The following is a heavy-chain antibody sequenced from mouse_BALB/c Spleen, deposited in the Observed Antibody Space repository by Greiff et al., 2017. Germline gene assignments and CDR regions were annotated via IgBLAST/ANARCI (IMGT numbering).Heavy chain of an antibody. D-gene: IGHD1-1*01. CDR1: GYTFTSYV. CDR2: INPYNDGT. V-gene: IGHV1-14*01. Sequence: EVQLQQSGPELVKPGASVKMSCKASGYTFTSYVMHWVKQKPGQGLEWIGYINPYNDGTKYNEKFKGKATLTSDKSSSTAYMELSSLTSEDSAVYYCARDYGSRAYWYFDVWGAGTTVTVSS. CDR3: ARDYGSRAYWYFDV. J-gene: IGHJ1*01.